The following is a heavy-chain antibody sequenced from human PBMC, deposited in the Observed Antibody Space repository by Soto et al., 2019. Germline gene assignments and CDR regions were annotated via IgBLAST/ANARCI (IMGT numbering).Heavy chain of an antibody. CDR2: IHRSGAT. V-gene: IGHV4-4*02. CDR3: ARVWLRLYFDF. CDR1: SGSMNSGHW. D-gene: IGHD5-12*01. J-gene: IGHJ2*01. Sequence: QVQLQESGPGLVKPSGTLSLTCGVSSGSMNSGHWWSWVRQPPGKGLEWVGHIHRSGATNYHPSLRSRVAISLDESKNQFSLKLNSVTAADTAVYYCARVWLRLYFDFWGRGTLVTVSS.